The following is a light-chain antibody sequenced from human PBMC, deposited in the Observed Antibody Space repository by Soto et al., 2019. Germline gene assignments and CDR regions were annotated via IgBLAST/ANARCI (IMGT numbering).Light chain of an antibody. CDR3: QSYDSSLSGWV. Sequence: QSVLTQPPSVSGAPGQRVTISCTGSSSNIGAGYDVHWYQQLPGTAPKLLIYGNSNRPSGVPDRFSGSKSGTSASLAITGLQAEDEADYDCQSYDSSLSGWVFGGGTQLTV. V-gene: IGLV1-40*01. CDR2: GNS. CDR1: SSNIGAGYD. J-gene: IGLJ3*02.